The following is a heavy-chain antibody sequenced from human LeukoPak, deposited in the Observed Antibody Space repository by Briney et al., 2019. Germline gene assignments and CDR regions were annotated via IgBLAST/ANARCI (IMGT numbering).Heavy chain of an antibody. Sequence: PGGSLRLSCAASGFTVSSNYMSWVRQAPGKGLEWVSVIYSGGSTYYADSVKGRFTISRDNSKNTLYLQMNSLRAEDTAVYYCARELRLAYCGGDCYSRPFDYWGQGTLVTVSS. CDR3: ARELRLAYCGGDCYSRPFDY. D-gene: IGHD2-21*02. CDR2: IYSGGST. V-gene: IGHV3-53*05. CDR1: GFTVSSNY. J-gene: IGHJ4*02.